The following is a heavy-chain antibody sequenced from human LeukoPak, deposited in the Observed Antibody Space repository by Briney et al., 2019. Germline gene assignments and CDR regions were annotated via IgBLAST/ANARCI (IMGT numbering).Heavy chain of an antibody. CDR3: AREVTTGHYYFDY. V-gene: IGHV3-21*01. Sequence: GGSLRLSCAASGXTFSTYSMNWVRQAPGKGLEWVSSISSSSSHIYYADSVKGRFTISRDNAKNSLYLQMNSLRAEDTAVYYCAREVTTGHYYFDYWGQGILVTVSS. CDR2: ISSSSSHI. D-gene: IGHD1-14*01. J-gene: IGHJ4*02. CDR1: GXTFSTYS.